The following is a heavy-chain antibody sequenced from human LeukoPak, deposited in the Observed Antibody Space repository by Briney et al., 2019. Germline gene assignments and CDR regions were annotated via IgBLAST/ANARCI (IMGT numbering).Heavy chain of an antibody. CDR1: GFTFGDYA. J-gene: IGHJ4*02. Sequence: PGGSLRLSCTASGFTFGDYAMSWVRQAPGKGLEWVANIKQDGSEKYYVDSVKGRFTIFRDNAKNSLYLQMNSLRAEDTAVYYCAREYYYDSTFDYWGQGTLVTVSS. D-gene: IGHD3-22*01. CDR3: AREYYYDSTFDY. V-gene: IGHV3-7*01. CDR2: IKQDGSEK.